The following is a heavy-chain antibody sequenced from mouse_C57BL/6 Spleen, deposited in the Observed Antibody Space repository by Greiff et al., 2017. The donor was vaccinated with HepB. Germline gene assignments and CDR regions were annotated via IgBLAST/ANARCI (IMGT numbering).Heavy chain of an antibody. J-gene: IGHJ4*01. CDR2: ICRGGST. D-gene: IGHD1-1*01. Sequence: QVQLQQSGPGLVQPSQSLSISCTVSGFSLTSYGVHWVRQSPGKGLEWLGVICRGGSTDYNAAFMSRLSITKDNSKSQVFFTMNSLQADDTAIYYCDERGDGSSFFMDYWGQGTSVTVSS. V-gene: IGHV2-5*01. CDR1: GFSLTSYG. CDR3: DERGDGSSFFMDY.